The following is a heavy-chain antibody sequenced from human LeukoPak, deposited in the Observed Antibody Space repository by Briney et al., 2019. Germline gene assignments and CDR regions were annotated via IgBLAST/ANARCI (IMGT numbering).Heavy chain of an antibody. CDR2: ISPDSNYK. Sequence: PGESLRLSCAASGFTFSTYSMNWLRLAPGKGLEWVSSISPDSNYKYYVDSVKGRFTISRDNAKSSLYLQMNSLRAEDTAVYYCAREIAVAARPDAFDIWGQGTMVTVSS. V-gene: IGHV3-21*01. D-gene: IGHD6-19*01. CDR1: GFTFSTYS. CDR3: AREIAVAARPDAFDI. J-gene: IGHJ3*02.